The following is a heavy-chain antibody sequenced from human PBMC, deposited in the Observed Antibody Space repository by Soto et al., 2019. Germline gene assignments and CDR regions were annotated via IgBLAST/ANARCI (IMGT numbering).Heavy chain of an antibody. CDR3: ARAGRYCTNGVCRTSYYYYYGMDV. CDR1: GGTFSSYA. V-gene: IGHV1-69*12. D-gene: IGHD2-8*01. CDR2: IIPIFGTA. J-gene: IGHJ6*02. Sequence: QVQLVQSGAEVKKPGSSVKVSCKASGGTFSSYAISWVRQAPGQGLEWMGGIIPIFGTANYAQKFQGRVTITADESTSTADMELSSLRSEDTAVYYCARAGRYCTNGVCRTSYYYYYGMDVWGQGTTVTVSS.